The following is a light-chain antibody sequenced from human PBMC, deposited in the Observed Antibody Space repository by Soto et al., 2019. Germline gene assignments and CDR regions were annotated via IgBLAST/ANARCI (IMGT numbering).Light chain of an antibody. J-gene: IGKJ2*01. V-gene: IGKV3-20*01. CDR2: GAS. Sequence: ELGLTQSPGTLSLSPGERATLSCRASQSVSSSYLAWYQQKPGQAPRLRIYGASNRATGIPDRFSGSGSGTDFTLTISSLEPEDFAVYFCQQYGRSPPFTFGQGTKVEIK. CDR1: QSVSSSY. CDR3: QQYGRSPPFT.